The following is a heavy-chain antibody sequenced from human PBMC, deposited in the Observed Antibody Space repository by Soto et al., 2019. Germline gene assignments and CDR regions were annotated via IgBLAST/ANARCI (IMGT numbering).Heavy chain of an antibody. CDR2: INAGNGNT. J-gene: IGHJ6*02. D-gene: IGHD5-18*01. V-gene: IGHV1-3*05. CDR3: ARDLDTAMARVPLNYYYGMDV. Sequence: QVQLVQSGAEEKKPGASVKVSCKASGYTFTSYAMHWVRQAPGQRLEGMGWINAGNGNTKYSQKFQGRVTITRDTSASTAYMERSSLRSEDTAVYYCARDLDTAMARVPLNYYYGMDVWGQGTTVTVSS. CDR1: GYTFTSYA.